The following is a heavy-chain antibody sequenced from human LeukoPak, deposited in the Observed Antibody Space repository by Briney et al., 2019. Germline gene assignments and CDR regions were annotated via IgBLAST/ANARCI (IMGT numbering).Heavy chain of an antibody. D-gene: IGHD6-13*01. CDR2: ISSSSSTI. Sequence: GGSLRLSCAASGFTFSSYSMNWVRQAPGKGLEWVSYISSSSSTIYYADSVKDRFTISRDNAKNSLYLQMNSLRAEDTAVYYCARGIAAADPWGQGTLVTVSS. J-gene: IGHJ5*02. CDR1: GFTFSSYS. CDR3: ARGIAAADP. V-gene: IGHV3-48*04.